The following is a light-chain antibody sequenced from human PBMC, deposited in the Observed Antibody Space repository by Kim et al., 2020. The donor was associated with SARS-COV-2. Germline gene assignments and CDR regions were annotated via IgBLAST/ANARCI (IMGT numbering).Light chain of an antibody. J-gene: IGKJ2*01. Sequence: EIVLTQSPGTLSLSPGERATLSCRASQSVTSNYLAWYQRKPGQAPRLLIYGASSRATGIPDRFSGSGSGTDFTLTISRLEPEDFAVYYCQQYGDAPHFPFGQGTKVDIK. V-gene: IGKV3-20*01. CDR2: GAS. CDR3: QQYGDAPHFP. CDR1: QSVTSNY.